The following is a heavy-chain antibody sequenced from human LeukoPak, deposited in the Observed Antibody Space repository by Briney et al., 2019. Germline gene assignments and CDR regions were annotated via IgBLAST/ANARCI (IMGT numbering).Heavy chain of an antibody. D-gene: IGHD2-21*02. V-gene: IGHV5-51*01. J-gene: IGHJ6*03. CDR1: GYSFTNYW. CDR2: IYPGDSDT. CDR3: ARFRDHYMDV. Sequence: GESLKISCKGSGYSFTNYWIGGVRQMPGKGLECMGIIYPGDSDTRYSPSFQGQVTISADKSLNTAYLQWSSLKASDTAMYYCARFRDHYMDVWGKGSTVTVSS.